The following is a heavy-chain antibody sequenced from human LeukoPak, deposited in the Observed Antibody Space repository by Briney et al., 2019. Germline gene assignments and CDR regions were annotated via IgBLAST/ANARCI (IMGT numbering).Heavy chain of an antibody. CDR1: GFTFSSYA. V-gene: IGHV3-23*01. Sequence: GGSLRLSCAASGFTFSSYAMSWVRQAPGKGLEWVSAISGSGGSTYYADSVKGRFTISRDNSKNTLYLQMNSLRAEDTAVYYCARMKLDSSGYSDAFDIWGQGTMVTVSS. J-gene: IGHJ3*02. CDR3: ARMKLDSSGYSDAFDI. CDR2: ISGSGGST. D-gene: IGHD3-22*01.